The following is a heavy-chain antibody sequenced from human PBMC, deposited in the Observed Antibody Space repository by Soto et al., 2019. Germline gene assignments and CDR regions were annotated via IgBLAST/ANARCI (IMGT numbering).Heavy chain of an antibody. Sequence: ASGKVSCKTSGYTVSTSGISWVRQAPGQGREWVGWIRPDNGNRKSAQRLQRRVTLTADTSASTAYMELRSLTSDDTDMYYCARDTESNRYNDWGQGTLVTVSS. J-gene: IGHJ1*01. CDR2: IRPDNGNR. D-gene: IGHD1-20*01. V-gene: IGHV1-18*01. CDR3: ARDTESNRYND. CDR1: GYTVSTSG.